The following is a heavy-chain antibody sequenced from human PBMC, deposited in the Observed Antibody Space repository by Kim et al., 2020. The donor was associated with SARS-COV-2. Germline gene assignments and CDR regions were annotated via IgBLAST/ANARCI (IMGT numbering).Heavy chain of an antibody. CDR2: IYYSGST. J-gene: IGHJ4*02. V-gene: IGHV4-31*03. Sequence: SETLSLTCTVSVGSISSGAYYWSWIRQHPGKGLEWIGYIYYSGSTYYSPSLESRVTISVDTSKNQFSLKLSSVTAADTAVYYCARYKTGFSHDYWGQGTLVTVSS. CDR3: ARYKTGFSHDY. D-gene: IGHD3-9*01. CDR1: VGSISSGAYY.